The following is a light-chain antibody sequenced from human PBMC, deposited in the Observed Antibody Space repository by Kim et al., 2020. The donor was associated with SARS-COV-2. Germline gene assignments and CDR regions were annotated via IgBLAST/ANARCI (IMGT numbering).Light chain of an antibody. CDR3: AAWDDSLSGQV. V-gene: IGLV1-47*01. J-gene: IGLJ2*01. Sequence: ELTQPPSASGTPGQRVTISCSGSSSNIGSNYVYWYQQLPGTAPKLLIYRNNQRPSGVPDRFSGSKSGTSASRAISGLRSEDGADYYCAAWDDSLSGQVFGGGTQLTVL. CDR1: SSNIGSNY. CDR2: RNN.